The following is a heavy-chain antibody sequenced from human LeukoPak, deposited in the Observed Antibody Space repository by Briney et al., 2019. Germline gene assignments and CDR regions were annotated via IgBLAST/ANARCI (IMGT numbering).Heavy chain of an antibody. Sequence: PGGSLRLSCAASGFTFSSYWMHWVRQAPGKGLVWVSRINSDGSSTSYADSVKGRFTISRDNAKNTLYLQMNSLRAEDTAVYYCARVRRGYSYGPYYYYMDVWGKGTTVTVSS. CDR2: INSDGSST. J-gene: IGHJ6*03. D-gene: IGHD5-18*01. CDR3: ARVRRGYSYGPYYYYMDV. V-gene: IGHV3-74*01. CDR1: GFTFSSYW.